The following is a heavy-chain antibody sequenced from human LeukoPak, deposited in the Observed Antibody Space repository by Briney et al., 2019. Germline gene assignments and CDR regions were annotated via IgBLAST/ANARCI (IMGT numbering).Heavy chain of an antibody. CDR2: INHSGST. Sequence: SETLSLTCAVYGGSFSGYYWSLIRQPTGKGLEWIGEINHSGSTNYNPSLKSRVTISVDTSKNQFSLKLSSVTAADTAVYYCARVGYYYDSSGPDDAFDIWGQGTMVTVSS. D-gene: IGHD3-22*01. V-gene: IGHV4-34*01. CDR1: GGSFSGYY. CDR3: ARVGYYYDSSGPDDAFDI. J-gene: IGHJ3*02.